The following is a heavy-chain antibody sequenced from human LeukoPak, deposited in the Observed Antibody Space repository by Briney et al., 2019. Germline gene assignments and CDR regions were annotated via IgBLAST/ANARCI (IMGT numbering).Heavy chain of an antibody. CDR3: ARDLGQYYDTSDNWFDP. CDR2: ISGSGGST. Sequence: GGSLRLSCAASGSTFSSYWMSWVRQAPGKGLEWVSAISGSGGSTYYADSVKGRFTISRDNAKNTLNLQMNSLRAEDTAVYYCARDLGQYYDTSDNWFDPWGQGTLVTVSS. J-gene: IGHJ5*02. D-gene: IGHD3-22*01. CDR1: GSTFSSYW. V-gene: IGHV3-23*01.